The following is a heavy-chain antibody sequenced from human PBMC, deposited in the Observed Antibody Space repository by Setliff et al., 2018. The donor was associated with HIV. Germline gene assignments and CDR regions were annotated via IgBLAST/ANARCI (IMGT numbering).Heavy chain of an antibody. D-gene: IGHD3-22*01. CDR1: GGSISTGGYY. Sequence: SETLSLTCAVSGGSISTGGYYWSWIRQQPGQGLEWIGYSDYNGRTYYNPSLKRRVTISVDTSKNQFSLKLSSVTAADTAVYYCARRDRSGFYYWYFDLWGRGTLVTVSS. CDR3: ARRDRSGFYYWYFDL. J-gene: IGHJ2*01. V-gene: IGHV4-31*11. CDR2: SDYNGRT.